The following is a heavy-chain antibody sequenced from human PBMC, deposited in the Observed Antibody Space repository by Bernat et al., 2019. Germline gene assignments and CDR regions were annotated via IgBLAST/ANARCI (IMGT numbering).Heavy chain of an antibody. V-gene: IGHV3-23*01. J-gene: IGHJ6*02. CDR1: GFTFSSYA. CDR3: AKTRNLVFYGMDV. CDR2: ISGSGDNT. D-gene: IGHD1-14*01. Sequence: EVQLLESGGGLVQPGGSLRLSCVASGFTFSSYAMNWVRQAPGKGLQWDSGISGSGDNTYYADSVKGRFTISRDNSKNMLFLLMNSLRAEDTAVYYCAKTRNLVFYGMDVWGQGTTVTVSS.